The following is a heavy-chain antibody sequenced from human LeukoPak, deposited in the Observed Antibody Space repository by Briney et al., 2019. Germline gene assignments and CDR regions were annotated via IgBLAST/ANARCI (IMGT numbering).Heavy chain of an antibody. CDR1: GFTFSGYD. D-gene: IGHD3-10*02. V-gene: IGHV3-13*01. Sequence: GGSLRLSCAASGFTFSGYDMHWVRQATGKGLEWVSAIGTAGDTYYPGSVKGRFTISRENAKNSLYLQMNSLRAGDTAVYYCARALFGELLDYWGQGTLVTVSS. CDR3: ARALFGELLDY. J-gene: IGHJ4*02. CDR2: IGTAGDT.